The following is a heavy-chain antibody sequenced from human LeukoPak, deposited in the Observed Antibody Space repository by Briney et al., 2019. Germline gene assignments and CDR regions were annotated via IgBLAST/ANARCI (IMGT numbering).Heavy chain of an antibody. J-gene: IGHJ4*02. V-gene: IGHV3-30*03. CDR2: ISYDGSNK. D-gene: IGHD1-1*01. CDR1: GFTFSSYG. CDR3: ARGTGTTVLDC. Sequence: GRSLRLSCAASGFTFSSYGMHWVRQAPGKGLEWVAVISYDGSNKYYADSVKGRFTISRDNSKNTLYLHMNSLRAEDTAVYYCARGTGTTVLDCWGQGTLVTVSS.